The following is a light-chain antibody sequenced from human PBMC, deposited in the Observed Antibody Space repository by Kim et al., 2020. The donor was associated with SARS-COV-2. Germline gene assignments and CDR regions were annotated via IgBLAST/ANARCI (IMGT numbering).Light chain of an antibody. V-gene: IGKV1-5*03. CDR3: QHYYRYPYS. Sequence: SESVGDRVTITCRASQDITTWLAWYQQRPGKAPNLLIYKASSLESGVPSRFSGSGSGTEFTLTISSLQPDDVATYYCQHYYRYPYSFGQGTKLEI. J-gene: IGKJ2*01. CDR2: KAS. CDR1: QDITTW.